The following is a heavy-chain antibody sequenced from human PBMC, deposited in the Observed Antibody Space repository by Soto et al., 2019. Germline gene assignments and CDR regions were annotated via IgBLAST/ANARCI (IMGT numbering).Heavy chain of an antibody. J-gene: IGHJ6*02. CDR1: GGTFSSYT. D-gene: IGHD3-10*01. V-gene: IGHV1-69*02. Sequence: QVQLVQSGAEVKKPGSSVKVSCKASGGTFSSYTMSWVRQAPGQGLEWMGRIIPILNITNYAQKFQGRVTITADKSARTGYMQLSSLRSEDTAVYYCAGVRGVPPLYYGMDVWGQGTTVTVSS. CDR3: AGVRGVPPLYYGMDV. CDR2: IIPILNIT.